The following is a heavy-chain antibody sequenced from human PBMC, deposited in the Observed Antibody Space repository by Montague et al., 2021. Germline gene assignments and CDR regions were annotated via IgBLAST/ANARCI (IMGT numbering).Heavy chain of an antibody. D-gene: IGHD3-16*01. J-gene: IGHJ5*02. Sequence: SETLSLTCTVSGGSISTYHWIWLRQPPGKGLEWIGETHYNGNTNYNYNPSLKSRVTISVDKSNNQFSLKLSSVTAADTAVYYCARDRENTYGRFFHPWGQGTLVTVSS. V-gene: IGHV4-59*01. CDR1: GGSISTYH. CDR3: ARDRENTYGRFFHP. CDR2: THYNGNT.